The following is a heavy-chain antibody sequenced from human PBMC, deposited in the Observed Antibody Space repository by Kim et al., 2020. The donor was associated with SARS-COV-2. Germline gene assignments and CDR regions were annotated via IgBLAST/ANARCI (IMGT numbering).Heavy chain of an antibody. CDR2: IKAESNGGTP. CDR3: TTEGHPYGHHRLAV. CDR1: GFTFSNAW. V-gene: IGHV3-15*01. D-gene: IGHD3-10*01. J-gene: IGHJ6*02. Sequence: GGSLRLSCVSSGFTFSNAWMSWVRQAPWQGLEWVGRIKAESNGGTPFYADPVNGRFTVSRDDSKNTLYLQMNSLKTEDTAVYYCTTEGHPYGHHRLAVWGQGSAVTVSS.